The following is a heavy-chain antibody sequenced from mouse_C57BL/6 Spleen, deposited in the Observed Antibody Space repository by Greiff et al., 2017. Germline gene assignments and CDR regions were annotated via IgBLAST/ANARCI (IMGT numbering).Heavy chain of an antibody. Sequence: EVKVVESGGGLVKPGGSLKLSCAASGFTFSSYAMSWVRQTPEKRLEWVATISDGGSYTYYPDNVKGRFTISRDNAKNNLYLQMSHLKSEDTAMYYCARGGYDRYFDVWGTGTTVTVSS. CDR1: GFTFSSYA. CDR2: ISDGGSYT. J-gene: IGHJ1*03. D-gene: IGHD2-2*01. CDR3: ARGGYDRYFDV. V-gene: IGHV5-4*03.